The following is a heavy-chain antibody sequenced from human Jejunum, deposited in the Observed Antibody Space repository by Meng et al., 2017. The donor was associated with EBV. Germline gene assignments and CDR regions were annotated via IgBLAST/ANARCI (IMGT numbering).Heavy chain of an antibody. CDR2: FSANSVYT. V-gene: IGHV1-18*01. CDR3: ARDVFYRFDS. D-gene: IGHD4-11*01. Sequence: QVQLGNSGGEVMKPVASLKCFCKPSGYTFTGNGISRERQAPGQGIEWMGWFSANSVYTSYAQKFQSRVNLTTVTSTRTAYMELRSLRSDDSAVYYCARDVFYRFDSWGQGTLVTVSS. J-gene: IGHJ4*02. CDR1: GYTFTGNG.